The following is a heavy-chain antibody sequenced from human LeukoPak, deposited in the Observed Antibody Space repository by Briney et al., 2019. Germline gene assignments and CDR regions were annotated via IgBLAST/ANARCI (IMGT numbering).Heavy chain of an antibody. V-gene: IGHV1-8*01. CDR2: MSPNSGNT. Sequence: ASVKVSCKASGYTFTSYDINWVRQAAGQGLEWMGLMSPNSGNTGYVQKFQGRVTMTTDTSTTTVYMELSSLRPEDTAVYYCARAVSMVRGVITYYGMDVWGQGTTVTVSS. CDR1: GYTFTSYD. CDR3: ARAVSMVRGVITYYGMDV. J-gene: IGHJ6*02. D-gene: IGHD3-10*01.